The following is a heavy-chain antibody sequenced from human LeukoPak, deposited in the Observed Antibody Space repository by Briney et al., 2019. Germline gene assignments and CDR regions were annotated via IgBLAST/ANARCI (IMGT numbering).Heavy chain of an antibody. CDR2: INPNIGDA. D-gene: IGHD2-21*02. V-gene: IGHV1-2*02. J-gene: IGHJ5*01. CDR3: ARMALDGGDSIGFDS. CDR1: GYTFTDYF. Sequence: ASVKVSCKASGYTFTDYFIHWVRKAPGQGLEWMGWINPNIGDASYAQKFQDRVTMTRDRSINTAYMELSRLTSDDTAVYYCARMALDGGDSIGFDSWGQGTLVTVSS.